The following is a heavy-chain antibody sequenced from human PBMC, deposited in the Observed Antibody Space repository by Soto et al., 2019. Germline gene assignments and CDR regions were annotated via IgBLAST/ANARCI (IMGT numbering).Heavy chain of an antibody. CDR2: ITASGDNT. CDR3: GRDRGMGPYYEVGRRHGGDS. Sequence: EVQLLESGGGLVQPGGSLRLSCAASGFTFSTYVMNWVRQAPGKGLEYILAITASGDNTFYADSVKGRFAISRANSKNTLYLQMRSLRAEGTAVYYCGRDRGMGPYYEVGRRHGGDSWGQGTLVTVSS. J-gene: IGHJ4*02. D-gene: IGHD3-22*01. CDR1: GFTFSTYV. V-gene: IGHV3-23*01.